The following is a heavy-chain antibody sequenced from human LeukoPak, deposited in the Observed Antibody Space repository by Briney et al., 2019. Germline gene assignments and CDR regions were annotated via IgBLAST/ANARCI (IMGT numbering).Heavy chain of an antibody. D-gene: IGHD3-22*01. J-gene: IGHJ4*02. CDR3: AREGDYYDSSGYQLFFDY. V-gene: IGHV3-7*01. CDR2: IKQDGSEK. CDR1: GFTFSSYW. Sequence: GGSLILSCAASGFTFSSYWMSWVRQAPGKGLEWVANIKQDGSEKYYVDSVKGRFTISRDNAKNSLYLQMNSLRAEDTAVYYCAREGDYYDSSGYQLFFDYWGQGTLVTVSS.